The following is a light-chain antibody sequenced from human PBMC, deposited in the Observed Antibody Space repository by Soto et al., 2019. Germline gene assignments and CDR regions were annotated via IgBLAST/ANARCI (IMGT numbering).Light chain of an antibody. Sequence: VMTQTTLSLSITPGEQASMSCRSIQGLLHSDGYTYLSWLQQRPGQPPRLLIYKISNRFSGVPDRFSGSGAGTDFTLKISRVEAEDVGTYYCMQATQLPLTFGGGTKVAIK. V-gene: IGKV2-24*01. CDR1: QGLLHSDGYTY. CDR2: KIS. CDR3: MQATQLPLT. J-gene: IGKJ4*01.